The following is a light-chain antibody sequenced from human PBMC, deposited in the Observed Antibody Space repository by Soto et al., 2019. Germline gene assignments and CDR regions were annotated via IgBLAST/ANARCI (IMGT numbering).Light chain of an antibody. CDR2: EAS. CDR1: QTIGTL. J-gene: IGKJ1*01. Sequence: DIQMTQSPATLAASVGDRVTLTCWASQTIGTLLAWYQHKAGKAPKLLISEASSLQSGVPSRFSGSGSGTQFTLTISGLQPDDFATYYCQQYSTDSRAWTFGQRTKVDI. CDR3: QQYSTDSRAWT. V-gene: IGKV1-5*03.